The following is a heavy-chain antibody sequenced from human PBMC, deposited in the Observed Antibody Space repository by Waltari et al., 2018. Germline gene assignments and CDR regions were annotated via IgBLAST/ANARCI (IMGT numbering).Heavy chain of an antibody. Sequence: QVQLVQSGAEVKKPGASGKVPCKDSGYPFTSHGSSWVRQAPGQGLDWMGWISAYNGNTNYAQKLQGRVTMTTDTSTSTAYMELRSLRSDDTAVYYCARELVTHHDYWGQGTLVTVSS. D-gene: IGHD2-21*02. CDR3: ARELVTHHDY. CDR1: GYPFTSHG. CDR2: ISAYNGNT. V-gene: IGHV1-18*01. J-gene: IGHJ4*02.